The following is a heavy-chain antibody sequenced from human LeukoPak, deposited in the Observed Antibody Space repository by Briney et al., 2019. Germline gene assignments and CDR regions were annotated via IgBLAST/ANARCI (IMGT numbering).Heavy chain of an antibody. J-gene: IGHJ5*02. CDR3: ARPQGTMVRGVISWFDP. Sequence: SETLSLTCTVSGGSISSSSHYWGWIRQPPGKGLEWIGSIYYSGSTYYNPSLKSRVTISVDTSKNQFSLKLSSVTAADTAVYYCARPQGTMVRGVISWFDPWGQGTLVTASS. V-gene: IGHV4-39*01. CDR2: IYYSGST. D-gene: IGHD3-10*01. CDR1: GGSISSSSHY.